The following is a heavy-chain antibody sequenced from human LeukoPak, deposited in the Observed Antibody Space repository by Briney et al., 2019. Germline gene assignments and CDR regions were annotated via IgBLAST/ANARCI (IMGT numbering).Heavy chain of an antibody. J-gene: IGHJ4*02. Sequence: SETLSLTCTVSGGSISSSSYYWGWIRQPPGKGLEWIGSIYYSGSTYYNPSLKSRVTISVDTSKNQFSLKLSSVTAADTAVYYCARVRSYYSSWGQGTLVTVSS. CDR2: IYYSGST. V-gene: IGHV4-39*07. CDR3: ARVRSYYSS. CDR1: GGSISSSSYY. D-gene: IGHD1-26*01.